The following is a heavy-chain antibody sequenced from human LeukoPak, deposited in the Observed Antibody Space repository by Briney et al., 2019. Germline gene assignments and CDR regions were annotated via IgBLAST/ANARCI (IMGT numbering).Heavy chain of an antibody. CDR1: GFTFSGFA. V-gene: IGHV3-74*01. J-gene: IGHJ3*02. CDR3: ARGFLDAFDI. CDR2: IKTDGSGT. Sequence: GGSLRLSCAASGFTFSGFAMSWVRQAPGKGLEWVSYIKTDGSGTTYADSVKGRFTISRDNAKNTLYLQMNSLRAEDTAVYYCARGFLDAFDIWGQGTMATVSS.